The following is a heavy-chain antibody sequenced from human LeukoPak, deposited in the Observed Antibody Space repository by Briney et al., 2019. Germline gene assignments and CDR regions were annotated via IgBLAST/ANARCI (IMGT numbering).Heavy chain of an antibody. Sequence: PGRSLRLSCAASGFTFSNYGMHWVRQAPGKGLEWLAAIFYDGSNTHYADTAKGRFTISRDNSKNTLYLQMNSLRAEDTAVYYCAPYSGYDAGDYYFDYWGQGTLVTVSS. CDR3: APYSGYDAGDYYFDY. CDR1: GFTFSNYG. CDR2: IFYDGSNT. D-gene: IGHD5-12*01. V-gene: IGHV3-33*01. J-gene: IGHJ4*02.